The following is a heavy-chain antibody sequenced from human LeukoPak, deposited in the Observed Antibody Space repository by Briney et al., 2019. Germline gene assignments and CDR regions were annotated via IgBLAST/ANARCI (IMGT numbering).Heavy chain of an antibody. Sequence: PSETLSLTCTVSGGSISSGGYYWSWIRQPPGKGLEWIGYIYHSGSTYYNPSLKSRVTISVDTSKNQFSLKLSSVTAADTAVYYCARQMKATVTTWSGIDAFDIWGQGTMDTVSS. V-gene: IGHV4-30-2*02. D-gene: IGHD4-17*01. CDR3: ARQMKATVTTWSGIDAFDI. CDR1: GGSISSGGYY. CDR2: IYHSGST. J-gene: IGHJ3*02.